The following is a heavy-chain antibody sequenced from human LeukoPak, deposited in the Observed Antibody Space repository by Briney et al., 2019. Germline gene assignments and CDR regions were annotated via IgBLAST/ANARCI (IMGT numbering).Heavy chain of an antibody. J-gene: IGHJ4*02. V-gene: IGHV1-3*01. Sequence: ASVKVSCKASGYTFTSYAMHWVRQAPGQRLEWMGWINAGNGNTKYSQKFQGRVTITRDTSASTAYMELSSLRSEDTAVYYCARDTSMIVVVPTYWGQGTLVTVSS. D-gene: IGHD3-22*01. CDR3: ARDTSMIVVVPTY. CDR2: INAGNGNT. CDR1: GYTFTSYA.